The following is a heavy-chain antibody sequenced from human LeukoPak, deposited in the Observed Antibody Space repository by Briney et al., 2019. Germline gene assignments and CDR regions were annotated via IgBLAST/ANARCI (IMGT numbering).Heavy chain of an antibody. J-gene: IGHJ3*02. Sequence: GGSLRLSCAASGFTFSSYVMNWVRQAPGKGLEWVSVISGSAGNTYYADSVKGRFTISRDNSKNTLYLQMSSLRVEDTAAYYCARDLAPATEWNYADAFDIWGQGTMVTVSS. CDR1: GFTFSSYV. D-gene: IGHD1-7*01. V-gene: IGHV3-23*01. CDR2: ISGSAGNT. CDR3: ARDLAPATEWNYADAFDI.